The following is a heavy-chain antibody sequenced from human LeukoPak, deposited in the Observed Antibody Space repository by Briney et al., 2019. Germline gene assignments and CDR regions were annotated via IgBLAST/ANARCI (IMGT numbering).Heavy chain of an antibody. CDR3: ARVPAAPRLYMDV. CDR1: SGSVNSYY. J-gene: IGHJ6*02. V-gene: IGHV4-59*02. Sequence: PSETLSLTCTVSSGSVNSYYWSWIRQPPRKGLEWIGYIYYSGSTNYNPSLKSRVTISVDTSKNQFSLKLSSVTAADTAVYYCARVPAAPRLYMDVWGQGTTVIVSS. CDR2: IYYSGST. D-gene: IGHD2-2*01.